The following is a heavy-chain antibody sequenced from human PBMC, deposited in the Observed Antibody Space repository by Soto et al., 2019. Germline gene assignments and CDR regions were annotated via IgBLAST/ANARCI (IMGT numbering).Heavy chain of an antibody. D-gene: IGHD4-17*01. CDR1: GGSISSGGYY. Sequence: QVPLQESGPGLVKPSQTLSLTCTVSGGSISSGGYYWSWIRQHPGKGLEWIGYIYYSGSTYYNPSLKSRVTRSVDTSKNQFSLKLSSVTAADTAVYYCAREDYGDRYWYFDLWGRGTLVTVSS. CDR2: IYYSGST. J-gene: IGHJ2*01. CDR3: AREDYGDRYWYFDL. V-gene: IGHV4-31*03.